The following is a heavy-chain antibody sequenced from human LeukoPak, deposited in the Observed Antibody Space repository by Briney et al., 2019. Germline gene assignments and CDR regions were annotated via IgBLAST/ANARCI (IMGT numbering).Heavy chain of an antibody. CDR2: IYYSGST. Sequence: SETLSLTCAVYGGSFSGYYWSWIRQPPGKGLEWIGYIYYSGSTNYNPSLKSRVTISVDTSKNQFSLKLSSVTAADTAVYYCARGPLYYYYYYMDVWGKGTTVTVSS. J-gene: IGHJ6*03. CDR3: ARGPLYYYYYYMDV. V-gene: IGHV4-59*01. CDR1: GGSFSGYY.